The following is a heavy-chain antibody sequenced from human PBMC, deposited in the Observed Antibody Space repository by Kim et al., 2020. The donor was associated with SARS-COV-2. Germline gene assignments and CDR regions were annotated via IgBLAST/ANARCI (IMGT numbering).Heavy chain of an antibody. CDR2: IYYSGST. CDR1: GGSISSSSYY. V-gene: IGHV4-39*01. CDR3: AGTYYYDSSGYYHPERYFDY. Sequence: SETLSLTCTVSGGSISSSSYYWGWIRQPPGKGLEWIGSIYYSGSTYYNPSLKSRVTISVDTSKNQFSVKLSSVTAADTAVYYCAGTYYYDSSGYYHPERYFDYWGQGTLVTVSS. J-gene: IGHJ4*02. D-gene: IGHD3-22*01.